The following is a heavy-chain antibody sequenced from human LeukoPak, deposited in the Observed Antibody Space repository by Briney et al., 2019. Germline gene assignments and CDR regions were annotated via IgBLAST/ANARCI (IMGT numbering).Heavy chain of an antibody. V-gene: IGHV4-59*12. CDR2: IYYSGST. D-gene: IGHD2-2*01. CDR3: ASKNVVVPAAISY. CDR1: GGSISSYY. Sequence: PSETLSLTCTVSGGSISSYYWSWIRQPPGKGLEWIGYIYYSGSTNYNPSLKSRVTISVDRSKNQFSLKLSSVTAADTAVYYCASKNVVVPAAISYWGQGTLVTVSS. J-gene: IGHJ4*02.